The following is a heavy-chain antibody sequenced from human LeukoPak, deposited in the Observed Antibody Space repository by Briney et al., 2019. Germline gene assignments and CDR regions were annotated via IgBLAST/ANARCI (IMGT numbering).Heavy chain of an antibody. CDR1: GFLFNTNW. CDR2: ISGSGVST. V-gene: IGHV3-23*01. J-gene: IGHJ4*02. CDR3: AKDERNWNYNLASQTYD. D-gene: IGHD1-7*01. Sequence: GGSLRLSCAGSGFLFNTNWMTWVRQAPGKGLEWVSAISGSGVSTYYADSVKGRFTVSRDNSKNTLYLQMSSLRAEDTAVYYCAKDERNWNYNLASQTYDWGQGTLVTVSS.